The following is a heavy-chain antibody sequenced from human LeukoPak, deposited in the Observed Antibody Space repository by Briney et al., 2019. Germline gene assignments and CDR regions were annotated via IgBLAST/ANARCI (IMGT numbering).Heavy chain of an antibody. J-gene: IGHJ2*01. V-gene: IGHV3-11*05. Sequence: PGGSLRLSCAASGFTFSDSYMSWIRQAPGKGLEWVSYISGSSTFTNFADSVRGRFTISRDNAKNSLYLQMNGLRAKDTAVYYCARGRELLGWYFDLWGRGTLVTVSS. CDR2: ISGSSTFT. CDR1: GFTFSDSY. D-gene: IGHD1-7*01. CDR3: ARGRELLGWYFDL.